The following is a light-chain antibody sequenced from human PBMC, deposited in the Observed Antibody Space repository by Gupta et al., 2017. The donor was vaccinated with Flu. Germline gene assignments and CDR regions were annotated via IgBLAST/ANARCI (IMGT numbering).Light chain of an antibody. CDR3: LLSYSGIRV. J-gene: IGLJ3*02. V-gene: IGLV7-46*01. CDR2: DTS. Sequence: QAVVTQDPSLTVSPGETVTLTCGSSTGAATSGHYPYWFQQKPGQAPRTLIYDTSYKHSWTPARFSGSLLGVKAALTLSGAQPEDEADYYCLLSYSGIRVFGGGTKLTVL. CDR1: TGAATSGHY.